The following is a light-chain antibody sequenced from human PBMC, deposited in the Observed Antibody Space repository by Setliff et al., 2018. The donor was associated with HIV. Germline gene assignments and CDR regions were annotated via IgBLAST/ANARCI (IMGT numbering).Light chain of an antibody. CDR3: QHYDNWPPVT. J-gene: IGKJ1*01. Sequence: IVLTQFPGTLSVSPGDRATLSCRASQSISNNLAWYQQKSGQAPRLLIYGASTRATGIPVRFSGSGSGTEFTLTISSLQSEDFAVYYCQHYDNWPPVTFGQGTKVDIK. CDR1: QSISNN. CDR2: GAS. V-gene: IGKV3-15*01.